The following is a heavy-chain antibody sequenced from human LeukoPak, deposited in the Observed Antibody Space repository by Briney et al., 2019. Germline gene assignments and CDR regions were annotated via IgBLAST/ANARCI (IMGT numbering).Heavy chain of an antibody. J-gene: IGHJ4*02. CDR1: GFTFSSYA. CDR2: ISGSGGST. V-gene: IGHV3-23*01. D-gene: IGHD6-19*01. CDR3: AKDLLSSGWYDDY. Sequence: GGSLRLSCATSGFTFSSYALTWVRQAPGMGLGWVSAISGSGGSTYYADSVKGRFTISRDNSKNTLYLQMNSLRAEDTAVYYCAKDLLSSGWYDDYWGQGTLVTVSS.